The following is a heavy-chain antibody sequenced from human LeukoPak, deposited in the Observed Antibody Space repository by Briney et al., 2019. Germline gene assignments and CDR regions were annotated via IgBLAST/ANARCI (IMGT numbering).Heavy chain of an antibody. CDR1: GFTFSSYG. CDR3: AKTYYDFWSGYSPNWFDP. CDR2: IRYDGSNK. D-gene: IGHD3-3*01. V-gene: IGHV3-30*02. Sequence: PGGSLRLSCAASGFTFSSYGMHWVRQAPGKGLEWVALIRYDGSNKYYADSVKGRFTISRDNSKNTLYLQMNSLRAEDTAVYYCAKTYYDFWSGYSPNWFDPWGQGTLVTVSS. J-gene: IGHJ5*02.